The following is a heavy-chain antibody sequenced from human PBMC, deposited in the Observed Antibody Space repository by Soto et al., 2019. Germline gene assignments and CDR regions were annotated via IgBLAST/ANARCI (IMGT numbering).Heavy chain of an antibody. Sequence: QTGGSLRLSCAASGFTFSSSAMSWVRHAPGKGLEWVSAISGSGGSTSYADSVKGRFTISRDNSKNTLYLQMNSLRAEDTAVYYCAKSNYVPMGRGLTIQKFDYWGQGTLVT. V-gene: IGHV3-23*01. CDR3: AKSNYVPMGRGLTIQKFDY. CDR2: ISGSGGST. CDR1: GFTFSSSA. D-gene: IGHD4-4*01. J-gene: IGHJ4*02.